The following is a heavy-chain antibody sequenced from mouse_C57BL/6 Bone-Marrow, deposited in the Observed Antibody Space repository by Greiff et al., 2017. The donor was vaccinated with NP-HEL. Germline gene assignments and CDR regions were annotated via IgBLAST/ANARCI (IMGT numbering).Heavy chain of an antibody. J-gene: IGHJ1*03. D-gene: IGHD1-1*01. Sequence: EVQLVESGGGLVKPGGSLKLSCAASGFTFSSYAMSWVRQTPEKRLEWVATISDGGSYTYYPDNVKGRFTISRDNAKNNLYLQMSHLKSEDTAMYYCARVPLYYGSSYWYFDVWGTGTTVTVSS. V-gene: IGHV5-4*01. CDR2: ISDGGSYT. CDR3: ARVPLYYGSSYWYFDV. CDR1: GFTFSSYA.